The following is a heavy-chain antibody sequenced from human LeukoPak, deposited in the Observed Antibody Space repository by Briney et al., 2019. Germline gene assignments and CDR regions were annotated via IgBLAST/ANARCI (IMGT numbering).Heavy chain of an antibody. D-gene: IGHD7-27*01. Sequence: SETLSLTCTVSGGSISSYYWSWIRQPPGKGLEWIGYIYYSGSTFYNPSLKSRVAISRDTSKNQFSLRLSSVTAADTALYYCVRDNGNWDIDYWGQGTLVTVSS. J-gene: IGHJ4*02. CDR1: GGSISSYY. CDR3: VRDNGNWDIDY. CDR2: IYYSGST. V-gene: IGHV4-59*12.